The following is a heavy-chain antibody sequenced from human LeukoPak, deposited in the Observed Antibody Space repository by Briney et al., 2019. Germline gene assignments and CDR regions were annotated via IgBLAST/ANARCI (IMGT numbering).Heavy chain of an antibody. J-gene: IGHJ3*02. Sequence: GESLKISCKGSGYSFTSYWIGWVRQMPGKGLEWMGIIYPGDSDTRYSPSFQGQVTISADKSISTAYLQWSSLKASDTAMYYCARRVGLNCSSTSCYRVSGAFDIWGKGQWSPSLQ. V-gene: IGHV5-51*01. D-gene: IGHD2-2*02. CDR3: ARRVGLNCSSTSCYRVSGAFDI. CDR1: GYSFTSYW. CDR2: IYPGDSDT.